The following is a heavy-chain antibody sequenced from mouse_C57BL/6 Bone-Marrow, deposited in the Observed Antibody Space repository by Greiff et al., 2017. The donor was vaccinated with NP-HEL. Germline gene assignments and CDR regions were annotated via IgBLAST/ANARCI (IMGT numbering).Heavy chain of an antibody. J-gene: IGHJ1*03. CDR2: IDPRSGNT. CDR1: GYTFTSYG. Sequence: QVQLQQSGAELARPGASVKLSCKASGYTFTSYGISWVKQRTGQGLEWIGEIDPRSGNTYYNEKFKGKATLTADKSSSTAYMELRSLTSEDSAVYCCHYYGSRGDWYFDVWGTGTPVTVSS. V-gene: IGHV1-81*01. D-gene: IGHD1-1*01. CDR3: HYYGSRGDWYFDV.